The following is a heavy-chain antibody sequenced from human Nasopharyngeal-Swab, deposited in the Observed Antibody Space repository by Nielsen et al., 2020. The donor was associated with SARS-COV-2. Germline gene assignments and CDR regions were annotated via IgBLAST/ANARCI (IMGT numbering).Heavy chain of an antibody. V-gene: IGHV3-48*03. J-gene: IGHJ4*02. CDR1: GFTFSSYE. D-gene: IGHD3-22*01. CDR3: ARDPLVYDSSGYGHFDY. Sequence: GGSLRLSCAASGFTFSSYEMNWVRQAPGKGLEWVASITTSGSTIYYADSVKGRFTISRDNAKNSLYLQMNSLRAEDTAVYYCARDPLVYDSSGYGHFDYWGQGTLVTVSS. CDR2: ITTSGSTI.